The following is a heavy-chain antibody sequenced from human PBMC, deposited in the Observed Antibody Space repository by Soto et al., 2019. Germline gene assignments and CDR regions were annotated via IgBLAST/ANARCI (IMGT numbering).Heavy chain of an antibody. CDR1: GFSFSGTA. CDR3: TTLGEWGSYSGY. CDR2: IRSKTKSYAT. Sequence: PGGSLRLSCVASGFSFSGTAMHWVRQASGKGLEWVGRIRSKTKSYATGYAESVKGRFTISRDDSKNTAYLQMNSLKTADTAMYYCTTLGEWGSYSGYWGQGTLVTVSS. D-gene: IGHD1-26*01. J-gene: IGHJ4*02. V-gene: IGHV3-73*01.